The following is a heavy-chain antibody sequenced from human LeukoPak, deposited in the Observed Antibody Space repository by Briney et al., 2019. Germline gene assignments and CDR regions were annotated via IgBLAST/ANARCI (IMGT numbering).Heavy chain of an antibody. CDR1: GGSISSYY. V-gene: IGHV4-4*07. CDR2: IYTSGST. J-gene: IGHJ4*02. CDR3: ARRLRGWAVAGPWYYFDY. Sequence: SETLSLTCTVSGGSISSYYWSWIRQPAGKGLEWIGRIYTSGSTNYNPSLKSRVTISVDTSKNQFSLKLSSVTAADTAVYYCARRLRGWAVAGPWYYFDYWGQGTLVTVSS. D-gene: IGHD6-19*01.